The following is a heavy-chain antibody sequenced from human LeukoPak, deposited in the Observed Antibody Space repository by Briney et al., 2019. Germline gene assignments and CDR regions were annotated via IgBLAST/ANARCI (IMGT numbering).Heavy chain of an antibody. CDR2: IWYDGNNK. D-gene: IGHD3-10*01. CDR3: ARSYYGSGGPFDY. J-gene: IGHJ4*02. Sequence: GRSLRLSCAASGFTFSSYGMHWVRQAPGKGLEWVAVIWYDGNNKYYADSVKGRFTISRDNSKNKLDLQMNSLRAEDTAVYYCARSYYGSGGPFDYWGQGTLVTASS. V-gene: IGHV3-33*01. CDR1: GFTFSSYG.